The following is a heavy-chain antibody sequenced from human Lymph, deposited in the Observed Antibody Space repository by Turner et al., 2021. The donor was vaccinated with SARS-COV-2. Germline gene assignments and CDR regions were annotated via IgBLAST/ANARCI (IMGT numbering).Heavy chain of an antibody. Sequence: EVQLVESGGGLVKPGGSLRLSCAASGFTFSSYSMNWVRQAPGNGLDWVSSITFTSSYIYYSASVKGRFTISRDNAKNSLYLQMNSLRAEDTAVYYCARGPPDFPYYFDYWGQGTLVTVSS. D-gene: IGHD2-21*02. CDR1: GFTFSSYS. CDR2: ITFTSSYI. CDR3: ARGPPDFPYYFDY. V-gene: IGHV3-21*01. J-gene: IGHJ4*02.